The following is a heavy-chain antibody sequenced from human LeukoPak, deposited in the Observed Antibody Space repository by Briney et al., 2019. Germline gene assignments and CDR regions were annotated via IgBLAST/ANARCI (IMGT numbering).Heavy chain of an antibody. CDR3: ARSSRRVGASTPYYYYFYMDV. CDR2: VSTSGGTT. CDR1: GFTFSSYA. V-gene: IGHV3-23*01. D-gene: IGHD1-26*01. J-gene: IGHJ6*03. Sequence: GGSLRLSCVASGFTFSSYALSWVRQAPGKGLGWVSSVSTSGGTTYSADSVKGRFTISRDNSKNTLYLQMNSLRAEDTAVFYCARSSRRVGASTPYYYYFYMDVWGKGTTVTVSS.